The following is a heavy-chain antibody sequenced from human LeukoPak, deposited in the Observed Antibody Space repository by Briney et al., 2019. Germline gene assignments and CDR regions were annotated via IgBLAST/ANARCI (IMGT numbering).Heavy chain of an antibody. CDR3: ARVAKERVGGVYYFDY. V-gene: IGHV3-13*01. CDR2: IGTAGDT. CDR1: GFTFSDYD. D-gene: IGHD1-1*01. Sequence: GGSLRLSCAASGFTFSDYDMHWVRQATGKGLEWVSAIGTAGDTYYTGYVKGRFTISRENAKNSLYLQMNSLRAGDTAVYYCARVAKERVGGVYYFDYWGQGTLVTVSS. J-gene: IGHJ4*02.